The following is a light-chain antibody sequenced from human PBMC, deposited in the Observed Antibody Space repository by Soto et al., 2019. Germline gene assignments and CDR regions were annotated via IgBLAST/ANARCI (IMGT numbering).Light chain of an antibody. CDR2: DSS. Sequence: ESESTQSPSTLSLSPGETATLSCRASQNVDKFLAWYQQRPGQPPRLLIFDSSNRATGVPVRFSGSGSGTVFTLTIGSLEPEDSAVYYCQQRKNWPPITFGQGTRLEIK. J-gene: IGKJ5*01. CDR1: QNVDKF. V-gene: IGKV3-11*01. CDR3: QQRKNWPPIT.